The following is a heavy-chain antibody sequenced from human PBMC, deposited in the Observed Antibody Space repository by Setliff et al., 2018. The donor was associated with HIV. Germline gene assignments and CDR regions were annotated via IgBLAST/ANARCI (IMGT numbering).Heavy chain of an antibody. D-gene: IGHD2-2*01. J-gene: IGHJ6*02. Sequence: SETLSLTCTVSGGSINNGTYFWTWIRQPPGRGLEWIGEITDGGDTAYNSSLQSRLTISLDTSKKQFALKLHSMTAADTAVYYCARGSSCSSSSCYLYYYYYYGVDVWGPGTAVTVS. CDR1: GGSINNGTYF. CDR2: ITDGGDT. V-gene: IGHV4-39*01. CDR3: ARGSSCSSSSCYLYYYYYYGVDV.